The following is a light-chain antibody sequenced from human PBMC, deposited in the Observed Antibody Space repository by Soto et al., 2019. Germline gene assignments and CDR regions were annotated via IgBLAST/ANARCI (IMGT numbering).Light chain of an antibody. V-gene: IGLV1-47*01. CDR2: RNN. Sequence: QSVLTHPPSASGTPGQRVTISCSGSSSNIGSNYVYWYQQLPGTAPKLLIYRNNQRPSGVPDRFSGSKSGTSASLAISGLRSEDEADYYCAAWDDSLSGLFGGGTQLTVL. CDR3: AAWDDSLSGL. J-gene: IGLJ2*01. CDR1: SSNIGSNY.